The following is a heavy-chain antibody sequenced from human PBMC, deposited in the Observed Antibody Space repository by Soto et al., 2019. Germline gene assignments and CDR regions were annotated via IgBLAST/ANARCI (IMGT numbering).Heavy chain of an antibody. CDR2: IYYTGTT. CDR1: GGSIRSDDYY. Sequence: PSETLSLTCTVSGGSIRSDDYYWSWIRQPPGKGPEWIGYIYYTGTTNYNPSLQSRVTISMDTSKNQFSLKLSSVNAADTAVYYCARASNPLASILYWGLATVVTVS. J-gene: IGHJ4*02. D-gene: IGHD2-21*01. CDR3: ARASNPLASILY. V-gene: IGHV4-30-4*01.